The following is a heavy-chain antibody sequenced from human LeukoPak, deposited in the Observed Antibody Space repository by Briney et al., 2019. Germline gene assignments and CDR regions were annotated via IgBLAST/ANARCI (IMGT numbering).Heavy chain of an antibody. CDR1: GGSISSSSYY. CDR3: ARDVAYSSGWYEFDY. Sequence: SETLSLTCTVSGGSISSSSYYWGWIRQPPGKGLEWIGSIYYSGSTYYNPSLKSRVTISVDTSKNQFSLKLSSVTAADTAVYYCARDVAYSSGWYEFDYWGQGTLVTVSS. D-gene: IGHD6-19*01. CDR2: IYYSGST. J-gene: IGHJ4*02. V-gene: IGHV4-39*07.